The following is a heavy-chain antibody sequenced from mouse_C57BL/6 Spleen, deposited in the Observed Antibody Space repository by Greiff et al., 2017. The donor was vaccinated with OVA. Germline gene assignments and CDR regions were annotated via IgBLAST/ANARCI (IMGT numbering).Heavy chain of an antibody. D-gene: IGHD3-3*01. Sequence: EVQVVESGGGLVKPGGSLKLSCAASGFTFSDYGMHWVRQAPEKGLEWVAYISSGSSTIYYADTVKSRFTISRDNTKNTLFLQMTSLRSEDTAVYYCARTGRRGYYFDYWGQGTTLTVSS. CDR1: GFTFSDYG. V-gene: IGHV5-17*01. J-gene: IGHJ2*01. CDR2: ISSGSSTI. CDR3: ARTGRRGYYFDY.